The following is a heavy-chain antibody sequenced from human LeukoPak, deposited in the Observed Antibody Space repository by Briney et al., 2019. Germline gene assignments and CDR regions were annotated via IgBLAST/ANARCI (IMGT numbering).Heavy chain of an antibody. CDR2: IYHSGGT. CDR3: ARDPRPGCTSGSCNLSYFDF. J-gene: IGHJ4*02. D-gene: IGHD1-26*01. Sequence: SETLSLTCTVSGDVISSGYYWSWIRQPPGRGLEWIGYIYHSGGTYYNPSLKSRVSISVDKSNNQFSLKVNSVTAADTAVYYCARDPRPGCTSGSCNLSYFDFWGQGILVTVSS. V-gene: IGHV4-38-2*02. CDR1: GDVISSGYY.